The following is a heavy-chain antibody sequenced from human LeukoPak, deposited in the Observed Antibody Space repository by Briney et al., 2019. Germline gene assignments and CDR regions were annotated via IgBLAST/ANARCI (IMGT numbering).Heavy chain of an antibody. D-gene: IGHD1-26*01. CDR2: IHNDGITE. V-gene: IGHV3-30*02. CDR1: GFTFSSFG. Sequence: GGSLRPSCAASGFTFSSFGMHWVRQTPGKGLEWLTFIHNDGITEYYADSVKGRFTISRDNSKNTVYLQMNSLRVDDTAVYYCAKDDPTGRYLWGQGTLVPVSS. CDR3: AKDDPTGRYL. J-gene: IGHJ4*02.